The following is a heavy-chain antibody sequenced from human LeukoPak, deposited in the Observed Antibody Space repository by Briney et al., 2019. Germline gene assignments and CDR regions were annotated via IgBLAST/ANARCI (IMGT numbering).Heavy chain of an antibody. J-gene: IGHJ5*02. CDR1: GGTFSSYA. CDR2: IIPIFGTA. D-gene: IGHD3-10*01. CDR3: ARAELLWFGELKYNWFDP. Sequence: GASVKVSCKAPGGTFSSYAISWVRQAPGQGLEWMGGIIPIFGTANYAQKFQGRVTITADKSTSTAYMELSSLRSEDTAVYYCARAELLWFGELKYNWFDPWGQGTLVTVSS. V-gene: IGHV1-69*06.